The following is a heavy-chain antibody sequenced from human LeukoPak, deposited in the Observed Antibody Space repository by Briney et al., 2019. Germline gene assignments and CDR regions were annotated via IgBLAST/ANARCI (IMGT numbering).Heavy chain of an antibody. D-gene: IGHD2-15*01. CDR2: ISYDGSNK. Sequence: GGSLRLSCAASGFTFSSYAMHWVRQAPGKGLEWVAVISYDGSNKYYADSVKGRFTISRDNTKNTLYLQMNSLRAEDTAVYYCAKGGKPRYYFDYWGQGTLVTVSS. V-gene: IGHV3-30-3*01. CDR1: GFTFSSYA. J-gene: IGHJ4*02. CDR3: AKGGKPRYYFDY.